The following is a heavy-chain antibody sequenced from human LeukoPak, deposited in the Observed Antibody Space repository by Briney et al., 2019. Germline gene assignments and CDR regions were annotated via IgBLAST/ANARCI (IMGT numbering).Heavy chain of an antibody. Sequence: GGSLRLSCAAAGLSFSSYDMYWVRQAPGKGLEWVSAISGSGGSTNYADSVKGRFSISRDNSKNTLYLQMNSLRAEDTAVYYCAKALTLPYSSSSIYYYYMDVWGKGTTVTVSS. CDR2: ISGSGGST. D-gene: IGHD6-6*01. V-gene: IGHV3-23*01. CDR1: GLSFSSYD. J-gene: IGHJ6*03. CDR3: AKALTLPYSSSSIYYYYMDV.